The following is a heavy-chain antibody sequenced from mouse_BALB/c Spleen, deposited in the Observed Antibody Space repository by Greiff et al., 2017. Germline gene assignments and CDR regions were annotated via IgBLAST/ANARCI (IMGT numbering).Heavy chain of an antibody. V-gene: IGHV1-5*01. D-gene: IGHD2-14*01. CDR2: IYPGNSDT. J-gene: IGHJ1*01. Sequence: EVQLQQSGAELARPGASVKMSCKASGYTFTSYWMHWVKQRPGQGLEWIGAIYPGNSDTSYNQKFKGKAKLTAVTSTSTAYMELSSLTNEDSAVYYCTRLYRYDGDWYFDVWGAGTTVTVSS. CDR1: GYTFTSYW. CDR3: TRLYRYDGDWYFDV.